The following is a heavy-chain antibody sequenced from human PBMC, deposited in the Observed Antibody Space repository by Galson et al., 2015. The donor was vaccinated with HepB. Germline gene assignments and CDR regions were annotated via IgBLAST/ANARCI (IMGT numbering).Heavy chain of an antibody. CDR3: AKGPWGYYYDSSGSRGYFQH. D-gene: IGHD3-22*01. V-gene: IGHV3-9*01. CDR1: GFTFDDYA. CDR2: ISWNSGSI. Sequence: SLRLSCAASGFTFDDYAMHWVRHAPGKGLEWVSGISWNSGSIGYADSVKGRFTISRDNAKNSLYLQMNSLRAEDTALYYCAKGPWGYYYDSSGSRGYFQHWGQGTLVTVSS. J-gene: IGHJ1*01.